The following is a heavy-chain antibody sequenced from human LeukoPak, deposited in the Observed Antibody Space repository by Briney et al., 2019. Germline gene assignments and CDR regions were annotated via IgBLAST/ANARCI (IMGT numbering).Heavy chain of an antibody. V-gene: IGHV3-23*01. CDR1: GFTFSSYA. CDR3: AKSHSVVSRGYFDY. CDR2: ISDSGGST. J-gene: IGHJ4*02. Sequence: GGSLRLSCAASGFTFSSYAMTWVRQAPGKGLEWVSTISDSGGSTYYANSVKGRFTLFRDNSKNTLFVQMNSLGAEDTAVYYCAKSHSVVSRGYFDYRGQGILVTVSS. D-gene: IGHD2-2*01.